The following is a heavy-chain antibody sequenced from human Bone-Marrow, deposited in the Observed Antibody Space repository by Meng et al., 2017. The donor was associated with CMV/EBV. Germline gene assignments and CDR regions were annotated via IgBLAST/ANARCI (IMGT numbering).Heavy chain of an antibody. Sequence: SGFTFRTYTMHCVRKAPGKGLEWVAVIGHDAIHKYYAGSVKDRFTISRDDAENTLYLQMNNLRVEDTAVYYCARDFVSGPPDYLDHWGQGTLVTVSS. CDR3: ARDFVSGPPDYLDH. J-gene: IGHJ4*02. D-gene: IGHD5/OR15-5a*01. CDR2: IGHDAIHK. CDR1: GFTFRTYT. V-gene: IGHV3-30*04.